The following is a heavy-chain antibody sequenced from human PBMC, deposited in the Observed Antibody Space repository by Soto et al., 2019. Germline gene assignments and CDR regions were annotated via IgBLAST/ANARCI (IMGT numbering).Heavy chain of an antibody. D-gene: IGHD2-2*01. V-gene: IGHV1-2*04. Sequence: GASVKVSCKASGYTFTGYYMHWVRQAPGQGLEWMGWINPNSGGTNYAQKFQGWVTVTRDTSTSTAYMELSRLRSDDTAVYYCAREYCSSASCYGPDFWGQGTLVTVSS. CDR1: GYTFTGYY. J-gene: IGHJ4*02. CDR3: AREYCSSASCYGPDF. CDR2: INPNSGGT.